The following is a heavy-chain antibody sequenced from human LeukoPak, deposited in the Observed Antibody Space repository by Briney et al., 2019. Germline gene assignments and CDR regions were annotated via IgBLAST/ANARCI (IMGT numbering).Heavy chain of an antibody. CDR1: GSTFSSYA. Sequence: GRSLRLSCAASGSTFSSYAMHWVRQAPGKGLEWVAVISYDGSNKYYADSVKGRFTISRDNSKNTLYLQMNSLRAEDTAVYYCARDLSDYGDYTFAEYFQHWGQGTLVTVSS. CDR3: ARDLSDYGDYTFAEYFQH. J-gene: IGHJ1*01. V-gene: IGHV3-30*04. CDR2: ISYDGSNK. D-gene: IGHD4-17*01.